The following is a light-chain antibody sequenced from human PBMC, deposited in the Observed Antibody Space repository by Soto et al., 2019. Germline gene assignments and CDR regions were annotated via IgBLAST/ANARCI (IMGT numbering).Light chain of an antibody. CDR3: QKYSSVIT. V-gene: IGKV1-27*01. Sequence: DIQMTQSPSSLSGSVGDRVTITCRASQGISNFLAWYQQKPGKVPKLLISAASTLQSGVPSRFSGSGSGTDFTLTITSLQPEDVATYYCQKYSSVITFGQGTRLEI. CDR2: AAS. J-gene: IGKJ5*01. CDR1: QGISNF.